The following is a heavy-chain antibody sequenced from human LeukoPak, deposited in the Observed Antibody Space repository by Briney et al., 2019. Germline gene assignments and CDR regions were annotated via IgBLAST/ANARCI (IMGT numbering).Heavy chain of an antibody. CDR3: ARDHYDFWSGYLYYYYYYMDV. CDR1: GFSFNSYS. V-gene: IGHV3-64*01. Sequence: PGGSLRLSCAASGFSFNSYSMNWVRQAPGKELEYVSAISSNGGSTYYANSVKGRFTISRDNSKNTLYLQMGSLRAEDMAVYYCARDHYDFWSGYLYYYYYYMDVWGKGTTVTVSS. J-gene: IGHJ6*03. CDR2: ISSNGGST. D-gene: IGHD3-3*01.